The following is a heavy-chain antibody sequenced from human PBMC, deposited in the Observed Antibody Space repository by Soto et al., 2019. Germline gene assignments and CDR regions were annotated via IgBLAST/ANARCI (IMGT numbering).Heavy chain of an antibody. CDR3: AKPYCSSTSCYANFDN. J-gene: IGHJ4*02. V-gene: IGHV3-23*01. D-gene: IGHD2-2*01. CDR1: GFTFSSYA. Sequence: HPGGSLRLSCVASGFTFSSYAMSWVRQAPGKGLEWVSAISVSGDTTYYADSVKGRFTISTDNSKNTLYLHMNSLRAEDTAVYYCAKPYCSSTSCYANFDNWGQGTLVTVSS. CDR2: ISVSGDTT.